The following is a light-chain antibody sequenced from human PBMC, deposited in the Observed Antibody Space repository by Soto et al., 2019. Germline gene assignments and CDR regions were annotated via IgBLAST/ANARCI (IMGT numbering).Light chain of an antibody. V-gene: IGKV1-5*01. CDR3: QQYNSYQT. Sequence: DIQMTQSPSTLYASVGDRVTITCRASQRISSWLAWYQQKPGKAPKLLIYDASSLESGVPSRFSGSGSGTEFTLTISSLQPDDFTTYYCQQYNSYQTFGQGTKVEIK. J-gene: IGKJ1*01. CDR1: QRISSW. CDR2: DAS.